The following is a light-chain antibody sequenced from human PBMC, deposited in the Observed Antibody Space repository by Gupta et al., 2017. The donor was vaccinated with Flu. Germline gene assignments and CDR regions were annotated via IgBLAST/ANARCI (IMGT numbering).Light chain of an antibody. CDR2: WAS. V-gene: IGKV4-1*01. CDR1: QSILYSSNNKIY. J-gene: IGKJ2*03. CDR3: QQFYTTPYS. Sequence: DIVMTQSPDSLPLSLGERATNNCKSSQSILYSSNNKIYLAWYQQKPGRRPKLLINWASTREAGVPERFVGSGSGIDLTLTISSLQAEDVAVYYCQQFYTTPYSFGQGTKLEIK.